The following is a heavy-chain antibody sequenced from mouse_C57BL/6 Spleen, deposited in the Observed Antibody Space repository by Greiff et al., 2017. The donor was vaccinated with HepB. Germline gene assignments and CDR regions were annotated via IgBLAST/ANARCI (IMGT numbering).Heavy chain of an antibody. J-gene: IGHJ2*01. D-gene: IGHD4-1*01. CDR2: ISGGGGNT. V-gene: IGHV5-9*01. Sequence: EVQVVESGGGLVKPGGSLKLSCAASGFTFSSYTMSWVRQTPEKRLEWVATISGGGGNTYYPDSVKGRFTISRDNAKNTLYLQMSSLRSEDTALYYCARVGTAYYFDYWGQGTTLTVSS. CDR1: GFTFSSYT. CDR3: ARVGTAYYFDY.